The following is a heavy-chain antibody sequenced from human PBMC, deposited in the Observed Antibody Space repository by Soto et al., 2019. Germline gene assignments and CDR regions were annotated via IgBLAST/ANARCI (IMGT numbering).Heavy chain of an antibody. CDR1: GYTFTSYG. D-gene: IGHD3-3*01. V-gene: IGHV1-18*01. Sequence: QVQLVQSGAEVKKPGASVKVSCKASGYTFTSYGISWVRQAPGQGPEWMGWISAYNGNTNYAQKLQGRGTMTTDTSTSTAYMELRSLRSDDTAVYYCAGATQYDFWSGYSPDFWGKGTLVTVS. CDR2: ISAYNGNT. J-gene: IGHJ4*02. CDR3: AGATQYDFWSGYSPDF.